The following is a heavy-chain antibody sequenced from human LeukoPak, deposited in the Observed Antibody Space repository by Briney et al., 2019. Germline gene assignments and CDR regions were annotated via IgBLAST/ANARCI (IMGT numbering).Heavy chain of an antibody. CDR1: GFTFSSYW. D-gene: IGHD3-10*01. Sequence: AGGSLRLSCAASGFTFSSYWMNWARQAPGKGLEWVASINHNGNVNYYVDSVKGRFTISRDNAKNSLYLQMSNLRAEDTAVYYCARDSEGSCPLWGQGTLVTVSS. CDR3: ARDSEGSCPL. V-gene: IGHV3-7*03. CDR2: INHNGNVN. J-gene: IGHJ4*02.